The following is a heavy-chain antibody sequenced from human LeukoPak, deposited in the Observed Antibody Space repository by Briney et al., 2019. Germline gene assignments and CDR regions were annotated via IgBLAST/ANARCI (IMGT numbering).Heavy chain of an antibody. CDR3: ARYGSGDYTG. J-gene: IGHJ4*02. Sequence: ASVKVSCKASGYTLTGYYMHWVRQAPGQGLEWMGWINPNSGSTNYAQKFQGRFTMTRDTSISTAYMELSRLRSDATDVYYCARYGSGDYTGWGQGTLVTVSS. CDR1: GYTLTGYY. CDR2: INPNSGST. V-gene: IGHV1-2*02. D-gene: IGHD3-3*01.